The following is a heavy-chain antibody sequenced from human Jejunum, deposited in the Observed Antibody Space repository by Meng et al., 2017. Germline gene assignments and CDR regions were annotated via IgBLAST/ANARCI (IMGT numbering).Heavy chain of an antibody. V-gene: IGHV4-34*01. D-gene: IGHD2-21*02. CDR1: GGSFSTYD. Sequence: QVQVQQWGAGLLKPSETLSLTCAFQGGSFSTYDWSWIRQPPGKGLEGLGQIHHNGSINDNPSLKGRVTMSVDTSRSQISLKLNSVTAADTAVYYCRLAYCVSDCGDYWGQGTLVTVSS. J-gene: IGHJ4*02. CDR3: RLAYCVSDCGDY. CDR2: IHHNGSI.